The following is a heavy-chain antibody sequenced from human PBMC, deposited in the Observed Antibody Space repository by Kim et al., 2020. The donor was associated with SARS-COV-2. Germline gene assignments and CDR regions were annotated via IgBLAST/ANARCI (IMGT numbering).Heavy chain of an antibody. V-gene: IGHV3-33*06. J-gene: IGHJ6*02. CDR1: GFTFSSYA. D-gene: IGHD2-15*01. CDR3: AKDIASAATDYYYGLDG. CDR2: IWYDERNK. Sequence: GGSLRLSCEASGFTFSSYAMNWVRQAPGKGLEWVAIIWYDERNKYYADSVKGRFTISRDNSKNTVYLQMNSLRAEDTALYYCAKDIASAATDYYYGLDGWGQGTTVIVSS.